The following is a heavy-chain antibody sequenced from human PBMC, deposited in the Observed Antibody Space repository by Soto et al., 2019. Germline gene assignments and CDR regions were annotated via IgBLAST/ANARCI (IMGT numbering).Heavy chain of an antibody. CDR1: GFTFSDYY. D-gene: IGHD6-13*01. CDR3: ASDTSSISWHDVDY. V-gene: IGHV3-11*01. Sequence: QVQLVESGGGLVKPGGSLRLSCAASGFTFSDYYMSWIRQAPGKGLECVSYISSSGSTIYYADSVKGRFTISRDNAKNTLNLQMNSLSAEDTAVYYCASDTSSISWHDVDYWGKGTLVTVSS. J-gene: IGHJ4*02. CDR2: ISSSGSTI.